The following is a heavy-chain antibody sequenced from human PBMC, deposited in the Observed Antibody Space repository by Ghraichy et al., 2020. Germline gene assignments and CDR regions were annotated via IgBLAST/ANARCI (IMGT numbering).Heavy chain of an antibody. V-gene: IGHV3-21*01. CDR3: ARGSLVGAYYYYGMDV. Sequence: GGSLRLSCAASGFTFSSYSMNWVRQAPGKGLEWVSSISSSSSYIYYADSVKGRFTISRDNAKNSLYLQMNSLRAEDTAVYYCARGSLVGAYYYYGMDVWGQGTTVTVSS. J-gene: IGHJ6*02. D-gene: IGHD1-26*01. CDR2: ISSSSSYI. CDR1: GFTFSSYS.